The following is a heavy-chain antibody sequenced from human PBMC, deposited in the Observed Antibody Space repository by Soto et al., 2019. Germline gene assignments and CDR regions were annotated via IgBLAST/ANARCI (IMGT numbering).Heavy chain of an antibody. Sequence: QVQLVQSGAEVKKPGASVKVSCKASGYTFTSYGISWVRQDPGQGLEWMGWISAYDGKTNYAQKLQGIVTMATDTSTSTADRELRSLRSDDTAVYYCAVGQEQLVAYGLNFWCPGTTVTVSS. D-gene: IGHD6-13*01. CDR2: ISAYDGKT. V-gene: IGHV1-18*01. CDR1: GYTFTSYG. J-gene: IGHJ6*02. CDR3: AVGQEQLVAYGLNF.